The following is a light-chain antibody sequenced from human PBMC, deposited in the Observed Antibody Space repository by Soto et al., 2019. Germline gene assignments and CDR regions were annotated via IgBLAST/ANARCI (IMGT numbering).Light chain of an antibody. CDR3: QQYGSSLT. CDR1: QNVANY. J-gene: IGKJ4*01. V-gene: IGKV3-20*01. CDR2: GAS. Sequence: EIVLTQSPGTLSLSPGERATLSCRASQNVANYLDWYQQKPGQAPRLLIYGASSRATGIPDRFSGSGSGTDFTLTISRLEPEDFAVYYCQQYGSSLTFGGGTKVDIK.